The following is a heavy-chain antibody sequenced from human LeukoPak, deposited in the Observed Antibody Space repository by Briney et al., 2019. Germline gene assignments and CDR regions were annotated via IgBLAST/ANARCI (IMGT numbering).Heavy chain of an antibody. V-gene: IGHV3-30*18. CDR1: GFTFSSYG. J-gene: IGHJ4*02. D-gene: IGHD1-26*01. CDR3: AKEGGGSHYFDY. CDR2: ISYDGSNK. Sequence: GGSLRLSCAASGFTFSSYGMHWVRQAPGKGLEWVAIISYDGSNKYYADSVKGRFTISRDNSKNTLFLQMNSLRAEDPAVYYCAKEGGGSHYFDYWGQGTLVTVSS.